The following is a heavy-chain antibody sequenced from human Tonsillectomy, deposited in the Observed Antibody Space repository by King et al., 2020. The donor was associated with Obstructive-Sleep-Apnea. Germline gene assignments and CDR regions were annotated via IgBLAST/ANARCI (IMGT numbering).Heavy chain of an antibody. Sequence: VQLVESGAEVKMPGESLKIYCKGSGYSFTTYWIGWVRQMPGKGMEWMGIIYPGGDSDTRYSPSFQGQVTISADKSVNTAYLQWSSLKASDTAMYYCARLSVTIDYWGQGTLVTVSS. D-gene: IGHD4-17*01. J-gene: IGHJ4*02. CDR2: IYPGGDSDT. V-gene: IGHV5-51*01. CDR3: ARLSVTIDY. CDR1: GYSFTTYW.